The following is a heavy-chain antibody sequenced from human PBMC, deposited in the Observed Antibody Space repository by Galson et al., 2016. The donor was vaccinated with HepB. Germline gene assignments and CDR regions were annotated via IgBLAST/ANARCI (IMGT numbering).Heavy chain of an antibody. CDR2: IKSYTDGGTT. CDR3: TTSSTRGYTYGPSAY. D-gene: IGHD5-18*01. Sequence: SLRLSCAASGFTFSRAWMNWVRQAPGKGLEWVGRIKSYTDGGTTEYAAPTKGRFTFSRDESNNRLYLQMNSLKTEDTAVYYCTTSSTRGYTYGPSAYWGRGTLVAVSS. J-gene: IGHJ4*02. CDR1: GFTFSRAW. V-gene: IGHV3-15*01.